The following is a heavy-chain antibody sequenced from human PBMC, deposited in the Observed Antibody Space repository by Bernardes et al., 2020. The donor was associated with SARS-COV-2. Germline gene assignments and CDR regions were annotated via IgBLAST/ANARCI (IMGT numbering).Heavy chain of an antibody. CDR3: ARHAYSSVSSWFFDY. V-gene: IGHV4-59*08. CDR2: LYYSGRT. J-gene: IGHJ4*02. Sequence: SETLSLTCTVSGGSIRTSYWSWIRQPPGPGLEWIGYLYYSGRTHYNPSLKSRVTISVDTSRTQFSLNLTSVTAADTAVYYCARHAYSSVSSWFFDYWGQGTLVTVS. D-gene: IGHD5-18*01. CDR1: GGSIRTSY.